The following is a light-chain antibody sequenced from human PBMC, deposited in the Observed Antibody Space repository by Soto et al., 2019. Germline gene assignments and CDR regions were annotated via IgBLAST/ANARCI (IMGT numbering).Light chain of an antibody. J-gene: IGLJ2*01. CDR1: SSDVRDYNF. CDR3: SSYAGSNNLRL. V-gene: IGLV2-8*01. Sequence: QSVLTQPPSASGSPGQSVTISCTGTSSDVRDYNFVSWYQQHPGKAPKLMIYEVTKRPSGVPARFSGSRSGNTASLTVSGLQAEDEADYYCSSYAGSNNLRLFGGGTKLTVL. CDR2: EVT.